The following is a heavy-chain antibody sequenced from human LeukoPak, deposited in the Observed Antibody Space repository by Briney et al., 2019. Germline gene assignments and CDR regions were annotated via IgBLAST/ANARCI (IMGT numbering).Heavy chain of an antibody. CDR3: ARSVVVVPAADY. D-gene: IGHD2-2*01. CDR2: IYSGGST. V-gene: IGHV3-66*01. CDR1: GFTVSSNY. J-gene: IGHJ4*02. Sequence: GGSLRLSCAASGFTVSSNYMSWVRQAPGKGPEWVSVIYSGGSTYYADSVKGRFTISRDNSKNTLYLQMNSLRAEDTAVYYCARSVVVVPAADYWGQGTLVTVSS.